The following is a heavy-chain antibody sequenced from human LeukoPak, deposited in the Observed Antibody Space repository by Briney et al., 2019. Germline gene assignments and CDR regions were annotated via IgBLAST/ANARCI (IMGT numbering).Heavy chain of an antibody. Sequence: GASVKVSCKASGYTFTGYYMHWVRQAPGQGLEWMGWISAYNGNTNYAQKLQGRVTMTTDTSTSTAYMELSRLRSDDTAVYYCAREVSDYYGSGRPNWFDPWGQGTLVTVSS. J-gene: IGHJ5*02. D-gene: IGHD3-10*01. CDR2: ISAYNGNT. CDR1: GYTFTGYY. V-gene: IGHV1-18*04. CDR3: AREVSDYYGSGRPNWFDP.